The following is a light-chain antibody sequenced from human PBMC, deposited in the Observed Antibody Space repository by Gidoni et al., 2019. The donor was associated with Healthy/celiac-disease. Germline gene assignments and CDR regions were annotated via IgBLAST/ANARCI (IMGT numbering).Light chain of an antibody. Sequence: DIQMTQSPSSLSASVGDRVTITCRASQRISSYLNWYQQKPGKAPKLLIYAKSSLQSGVPSRFSGSGSGTDLTLTISSLQPEDFATYYCQQSYSTLWTFGQGTKVEIK. J-gene: IGKJ1*01. CDR2: AKS. V-gene: IGKV1-39*01. CDR1: QRISSY. CDR3: QQSYSTLWT.